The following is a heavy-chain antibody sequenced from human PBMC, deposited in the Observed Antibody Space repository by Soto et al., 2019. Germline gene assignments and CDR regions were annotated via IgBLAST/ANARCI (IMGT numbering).Heavy chain of an antibody. V-gene: IGHV3-74*01. D-gene: IGHD1-26*01. CDR1: GFTFSTYW. Sequence: PGGSLRLSCAASGFTFSTYWMHWVRQAPGEGLVWLSRLTAAGTSTSSADSVKGRFPISRDNAQNTLYLPMNSLRAEDTAMYYCARGDPTYFDYWGQGILVTVSS. CDR3: ARGDPTYFDY. CDR2: LTAAGTST. J-gene: IGHJ4*02.